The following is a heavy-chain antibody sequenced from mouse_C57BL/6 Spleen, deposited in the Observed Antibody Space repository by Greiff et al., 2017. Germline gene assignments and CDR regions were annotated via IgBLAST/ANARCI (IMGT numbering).Heavy chain of an antibody. CDR2: ISGGGGNT. D-gene: IGHD4-1*01. V-gene: IGHV5-9*01. Sequence: EVPLVESGGGLVKPGGSLKLSCAASGFTFSSSTMSWVRPTPEKRLEWVATISGGGGNTYYPDSVKGRFTISRDNAKNTLYLQMSSLRSEDTALDYCARNWDGYCDYWGQGTTLTVSS. CDR3: ARNWDGYCDY. J-gene: IGHJ2*01. CDR1: GFTFSSST.